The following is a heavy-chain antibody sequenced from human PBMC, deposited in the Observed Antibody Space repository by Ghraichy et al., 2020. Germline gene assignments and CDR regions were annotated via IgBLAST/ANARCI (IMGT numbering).Heavy chain of an antibody. J-gene: IGHJ4*02. CDR2: ISSNGGST. CDR3: VKDWGGPELYYFDS. CDR1: GFTFSSYA. Sequence: GGSLRLSCSASGFTFSSYAMHWVRQAPGKGLEYVSAISSNGGSTYYADSVKGRFTISRDNSKNTLYLQMSSLRAEDTAGYYCVKDWGGPELYYFDSWGQGTLVTVSS. D-gene: IGHD1-14*01. V-gene: IGHV3-64D*06.